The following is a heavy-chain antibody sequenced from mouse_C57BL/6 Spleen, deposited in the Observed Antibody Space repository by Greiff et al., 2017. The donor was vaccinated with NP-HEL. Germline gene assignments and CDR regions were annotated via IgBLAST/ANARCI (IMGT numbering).Heavy chain of an antibody. J-gene: IGHJ4*01. D-gene: IGHD4-1*01. Sequence: EVQVVESEGGLVQPGSSMKLSCTASGFTFSDYYMAWVRQVPEKGLEWVANINYDGSSTYYLDSLKSRFIISRDNAKNILYLQMSSLKSEDTATYYCARGTGTRAMDYWGQGTSVTVSS. CDR3: ARGTGTRAMDY. CDR1: GFTFSDYY. V-gene: IGHV5-16*01. CDR2: INYDGSST.